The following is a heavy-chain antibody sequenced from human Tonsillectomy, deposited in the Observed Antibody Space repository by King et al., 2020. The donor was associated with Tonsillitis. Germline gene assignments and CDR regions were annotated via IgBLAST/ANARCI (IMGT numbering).Heavy chain of an antibody. CDR2: IRSDGSDA. CDR1: GFTFSRSG. V-gene: IGHV3-30*02. Sequence: VQLVESGGDVVQPGGSLRLSCAASGFTFSRSGMHWVRQAPGKGLEWVAFIRSDGSDAYYGDFVEGRFIISKDNSKNTVYLQMNSLRAEDTAMYYCAKDNSGWYGGGYCEYGGQGTPVTVSS. J-gene: IGHJ4*02. CDR3: AKDNSGWYGGGYCEY. D-gene: IGHD6-19*01.